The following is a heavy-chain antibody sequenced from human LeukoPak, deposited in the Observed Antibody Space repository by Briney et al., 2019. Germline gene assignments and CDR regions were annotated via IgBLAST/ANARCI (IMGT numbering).Heavy chain of an antibody. J-gene: IGHJ4*02. Sequence: GGSLRLSCAASGFTVSSNYMTWVRQAPGQGLEWISVIYFGGTTYYADSVKGRFTISRDNSKNTVYLQMNSLRVEDTAVYYCARGDGVYVYWGQGTLVTVSS. V-gene: IGHV3-53*01. CDR2: IYFGGTT. CDR3: ARGDGVYVY. CDR1: GFTVSSNY. D-gene: IGHD5/OR15-5a*01.